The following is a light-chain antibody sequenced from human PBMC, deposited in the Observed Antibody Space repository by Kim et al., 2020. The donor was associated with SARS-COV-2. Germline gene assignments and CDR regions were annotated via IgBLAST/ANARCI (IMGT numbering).Light chain of an antibody. CDR3: LQNSTYPIT. J-gene: IGKJ5*01. CDR1: QDIRND. CDR2: GAS. V-gene: IGKV1-17*01. Sequence: ASVGDRVTMTCRASQDIRNDLGWYQQNPGRAPKRLIYGASSLQSGVPSRFSGSGSGTEFTLTISSVQPEDFATYFCLQNSTYPITFGQGTRLEIK.